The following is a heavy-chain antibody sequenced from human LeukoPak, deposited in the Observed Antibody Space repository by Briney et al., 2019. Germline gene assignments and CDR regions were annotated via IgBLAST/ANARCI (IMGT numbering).Heavy chain of an antibody. Sequence: GGSLRLSCSASGFTFSSYAMHWVRQAPGKGLEYVSAISSTGGSTYYADSVKGRFTISRDNSKNALYPQMSSLRAEDTAVYYCVKGITMVRGVSPFDYWGQGTLVTVSS. V-gene: IGHV3-64D*06. CDR3: VKGITMVRGVSPFDY. D-gene: IGHD3-10*01. J-gene: IGHJ4*02. CDR1: GFTFSSYA. CDR2: ISSTGGST.